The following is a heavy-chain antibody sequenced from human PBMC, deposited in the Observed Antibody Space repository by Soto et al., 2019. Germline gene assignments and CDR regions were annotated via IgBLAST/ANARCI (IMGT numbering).Heavy chain of an antibody. CDR1: GVSVKTNY. Sequence: EVRLVESGGGVIQPGGSLRLSCAASGVSVKTNYMSWVRQSPGKVLECVSLFESGGSIYYADSVKGRFTISRDVFQNTLSLQMNSLRVEDTATYYCASTTGWKNAFEIWGQGTLVSVSS. J-gene: IGHJ3*02. D-gene: IGHD1-1*01. CDR3: ASTTGWKNAFEI. CDR2: FESGGSI. V-gene: IGHV3-53*01.